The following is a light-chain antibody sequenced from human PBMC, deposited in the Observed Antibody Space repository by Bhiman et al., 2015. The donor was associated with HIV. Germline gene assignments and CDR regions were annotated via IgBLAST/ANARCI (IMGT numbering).Light chain of an antibody. CDR1: SNDVGAYNY. J-gene: IGLJ1*01. V-gene: IGLV2-14*03. CDR2: DVN. Sequence: QSALTQPASVSESPGPSITISCTGTSNDVGAYNYVSWYQHHPGRAPKLIIYDVNKRPSGVSSRFSGSKSGNTASLTISGLQPEDEADYYCSSYTSTTTHVFGTGTKVTVL. CDR3: SSYTSTTTHV.